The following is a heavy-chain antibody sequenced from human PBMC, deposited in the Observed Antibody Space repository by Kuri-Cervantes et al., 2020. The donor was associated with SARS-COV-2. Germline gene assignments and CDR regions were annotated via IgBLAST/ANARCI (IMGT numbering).Heavy chain of an antibody. Sequence: SVKVSCKASGGTFSSYAISWVRQAPGQGLEWMGRIIPILGTANYAQKFQGRVTITADKSTSAAYMELSSLRSEDTAVSYCARMSLLQNDAFDIWGQGTMVTVSS. CDR2: IIPILGTA. CDR3: ARMSLLQNDAFDI. V-gene: IGHV1-69*04. D-gene: IGHD1-26*01. J-gene: IGHJ3*02. CDR1: GGTFSSYA.